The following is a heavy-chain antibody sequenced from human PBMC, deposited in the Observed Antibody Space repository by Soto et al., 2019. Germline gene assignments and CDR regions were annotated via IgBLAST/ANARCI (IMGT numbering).Heavy chain of an antibody. Sequence: QSQLQESGPGLVKPSETLSLTCTVSGGSISSSTYYWGWIRQPPGKGLEGIACISYSGNNFYNPSLKSRVTTSVDASNNQFSLKLFSVTAADTAVYYCTSRKREENCSMNSCYVTHWGQGTLVTVSS. V-gene: IGHV4-39*01. CDR1: GGSISSSTYY. CDR2: ISYSGNN. D-gene: IGHD2-2*01. CDR3: TSRKREENCSMNSCYVTH. J-gene: IGHJ4*02.